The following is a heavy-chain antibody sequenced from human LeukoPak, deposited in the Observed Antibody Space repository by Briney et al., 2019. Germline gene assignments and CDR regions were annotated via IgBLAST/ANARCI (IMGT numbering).Heavy chain of an antibody. CDR3: AKDRWELLAYFDY. V-gene: IGHV3-30*18. Sequence: EPGGSLRLSCAASGFTFSSYGMHWVRQAPGKGLEWVAVISYDGSNKYYADSVKGRFTISRDNSKNTLYLQMNSLRAEDTAVYYRAKDRWELLAYFDYWGQGTLVTVSS. D-gene: IGHD1-26*01. CDR2: ISYDGSNK. CDR1: GFTFSSYG. J-gene: IGHJ4*02.